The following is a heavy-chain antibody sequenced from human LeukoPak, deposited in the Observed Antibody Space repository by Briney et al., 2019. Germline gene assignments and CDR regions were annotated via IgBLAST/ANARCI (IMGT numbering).Heavy chain of an antibody. D-gene: IGHD2-2*01. J-gene: IGHJ5*02. V-gene: IGHV4-34*01. CDR3: ARRRCSSTSCYAYRVVVNWFDP. CDR2: INHSGST. CDR1: GFTFSSYW. Sequence: GSLRLSCAASGFTFSSYWMSWVRQPPGKGLEWIGEINHSGSTNYNPSLKSRVTISVDTSKNQFSLKLSSVTAADTAVYYCARRRCSSTSCYAYRVVVNWFDPWGQGTLVTVSS.